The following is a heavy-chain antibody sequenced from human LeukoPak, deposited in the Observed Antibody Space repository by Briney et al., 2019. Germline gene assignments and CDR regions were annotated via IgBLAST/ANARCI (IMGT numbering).Heavy chain of an antibody. D-gene: IGHD3-10*01. V-gene: IGHV4-61*02. J-gene: IGHJ4*02. Sequence: PSQTLSLTCTVSGGSISSGSYYWSWIRQPAGKGLEWIGRMYTSGSTDYNPSLKSRVTISVDTSKNQFSLKLSSVTAADTAVYYCARPVHYGSGSIMTVGYFDYWGQGTLVTVSS. CDR1: GGSISSGSYY. CDR2: MYTSGST. CDR3: ARPVHYGSGSIMTVGYFDY.